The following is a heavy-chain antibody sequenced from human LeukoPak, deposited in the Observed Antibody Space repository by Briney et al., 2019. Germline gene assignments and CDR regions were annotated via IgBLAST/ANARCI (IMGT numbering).Heavy chain of an antibody. CDR3: AKGSYYDSSGSFYFDY. CDR2: ISGSGDNT. J-gene: IGHJ4*02. V-gene: IGHV3-23*01. D-gene: IGHD3-22*01. Sequence: GGSLRLSCAASGFTFSSYAMSWVRQAPGKGLEWVSGISGSGDNTYYADSVKGRFTISRENSKNTLFVQVNSLGTEDTAAYYCAKGSYYDSSGSFYFDYWGQGTLVTVSS. CDR1: GFTFSSYA.